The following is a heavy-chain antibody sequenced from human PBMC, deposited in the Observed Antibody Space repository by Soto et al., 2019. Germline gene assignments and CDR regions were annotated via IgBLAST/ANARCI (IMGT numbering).Heavy chain of an antibody. CDR2: VSYDGSNK. CDR3: ARDPRRGYSYDYYYHYGMDV. Sequence: QVQLVESGGGVVQPGRSLRLSCAASGFIFSTYALHWVRQAPGKGLDWVAIVSYDGSNKYYADSVKGRFTISRDNSKNTVYLERNSLRAEDTAVYYCARDPRRGYSYDYYYHYGMDVWGQGTTVTVSS. J-gene: IGHJ6*02. D-gene: IGHD5-18*01. V-gene: IGHV3-30-3*01. CDR1: GFIFSTYA.